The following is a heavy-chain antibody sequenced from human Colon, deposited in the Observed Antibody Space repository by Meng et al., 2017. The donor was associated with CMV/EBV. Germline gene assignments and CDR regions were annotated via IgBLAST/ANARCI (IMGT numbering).Heavy chain of an antibody. CDR3: ARLEMATIEDY. CDR2: TRFDGSDK. D-gene: IGHD5-24*01. J-gene: IGHJ4*02. Sequence: GESLKISCVASGFKFSNYGMHWVRQAPGKGLEWVAFTRFDGSDKSYADSVKGRFTISRDNSKNTLFLQMNSLRDEDTAVYYCARLEMATIEDYWGQGTLVTVSS. CDR1: GFKFSNYG. V-gene: IGHV3-30*02.